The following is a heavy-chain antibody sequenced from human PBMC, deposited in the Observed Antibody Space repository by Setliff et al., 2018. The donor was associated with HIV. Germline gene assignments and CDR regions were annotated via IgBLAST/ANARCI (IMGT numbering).Heavy chain of an antibody. V-gene: IGHV3-43D*04. CDR1: GFTFSTYS. CDR2: ITWNGGRT. CDR3: AKDASITGTSYYFDY. Sequence: GGSLRLSCAASGFTFSTYSMNWVRQAPGKGLEWVSLITWNGGRTSYADSVKGRFTISRDNSKNSLFLQMSSLRVEDTALYYCAKDASITGTSYYFDYWGHGTLVTVSS. D-gene: IGHD1-20*01. J-gene: IGHJ4*01.